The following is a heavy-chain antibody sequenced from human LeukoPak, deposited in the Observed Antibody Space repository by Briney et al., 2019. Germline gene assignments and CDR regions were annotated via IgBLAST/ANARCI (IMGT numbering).Heavy chain of an antibody. D-gene: IGHD4-17*01. Sequence: SETLSLTCIVSGDFISSSRYYWGWIRQPPGKGLEWIGSISYSGSTYYNPSLKSRVTISVDTSKNQFSLRLSSVTAADTAVYYCARGTTVLYYFDYWGQGTLVTVSS. CDR2: ISYSGST. V-gene: IGHV4-39*01. CDR3: ARGTTVLYYFDY. CDR1: GDFISSSRYY. J-gene: IGHJ4*02.